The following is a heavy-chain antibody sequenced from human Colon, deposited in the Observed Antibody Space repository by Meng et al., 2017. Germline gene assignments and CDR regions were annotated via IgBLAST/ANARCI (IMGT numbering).Heavy chain of an antibody. J-gene: IGHJ5*02. CDR2: ITTGGTYI. V-gene: IGHV3-21*01. Sequence: GESLKISCAASGFTFSKHSMNWVRQAPGKELEWVSSITTGGTYIYYADSVKGRFSISRDNAKNSLSLQMNSLRPEDTAVYFCARVGLRAVAGLGPIDTWGQGNRVTVSS. CDR3: ARVGLRAVAGLGPIDT. CDR1: GFTFSKHS. D-gene: IGHD6-19*01.